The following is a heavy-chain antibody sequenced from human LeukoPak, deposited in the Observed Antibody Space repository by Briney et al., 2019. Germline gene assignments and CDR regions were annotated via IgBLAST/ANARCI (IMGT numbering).Heavy chain of an antibody. D-gene: IGHD5-24*01. Sequence: SETLSLTCAVYGGSFSGYYWSWIRQPPGKGLEWIGEINHSGSTNYNPSLKSRVTISVDKSKNQFSLKLSSVTAADTAVYYCAREKGRDGYNFLGYWGQGTLVTVSS. CDR2: INHSGST. CDR1: GGSFSGYY. CDR3: AREKGRDGYNFLGY. V-gene: IGHV4-34*01. J-gene: IGHJ4*02.